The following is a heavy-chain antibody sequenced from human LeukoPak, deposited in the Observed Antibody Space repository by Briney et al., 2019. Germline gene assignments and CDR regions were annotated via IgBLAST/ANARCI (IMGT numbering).Heavy chain of an antibody. CDR2: IGSSGNTI. V-gene: IGHV3-48*01. Sequence: GGSLRLSCAASGFPFSGYIMNWVRQAPGKGLEWVSFIGSSGNTIYYADSVKGRSTVSRDNAKNSLYLQMNTLRAEDTAVYYCARDQWLDYWGQGTLVIVS. CDR1: GFPFSGYI. D-gene: IGHD6-19*01. J-gene: IGHJ4*02. CDR3: ARDQWLDY.